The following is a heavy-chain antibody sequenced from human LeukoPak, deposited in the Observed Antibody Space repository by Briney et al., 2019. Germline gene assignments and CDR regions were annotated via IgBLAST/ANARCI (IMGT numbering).Heavy chain of an antibody. CDR3: AKGISGSYLSDY. CDR1: GFIFRNYG. D-gene: IGHD3-10*01. CDR2: ISPRGGGT. Sequence: GGTLRLSCAASGFIFRNYGMNWVRQAPGKGLEWVSGISPRGGGTYYADSVKGRFTISRDNSKNTLSLQMNSLRAEDTAVYYCAKGISGSYLSDYWGQGTLVTVSS. V-gene: IGHV3-23*01. J-gene: IGHJ4*02.